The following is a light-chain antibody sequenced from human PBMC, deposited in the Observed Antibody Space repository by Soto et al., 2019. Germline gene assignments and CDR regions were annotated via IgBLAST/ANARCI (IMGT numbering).Light chain of an antibody. J-gene: IGKJ5*01. V-gene: IGKV3-15*01. CDR2: DAS. Sequence: IVMTQSPGTLSVSPGERATLSCRASQSVRSKLAWYQQKPGQAPRLLIYDASTRATGIPARFSGSGSGTEFTFNISSLQSEDFAVYYCQQYNNWPPITFGQGTRLEIK. CDR3: QQYNNWPPIT. CDR1: QSVRSK.